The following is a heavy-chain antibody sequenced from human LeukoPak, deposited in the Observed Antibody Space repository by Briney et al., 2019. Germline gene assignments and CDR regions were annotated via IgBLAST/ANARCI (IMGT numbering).Heavy chain of an antibody. V-gene: IGHV3-30*02. D-gene: IGHD6-13*01. CDR1: GFTFKNYG. J-gene: IGHJ4*02. CDR2: IRYDGSNK. Sequence: PGGSLRLSCAASGFTFKNYGMHWVRQAPGKGLEWVAFIRYDGSNKYYAESVEGRFTISRDNSKNTLYLEMNSLRAEDTAVYYCARDSSSWYYFDYWGQGTLVTVSS. CDR3: ARDSSSWYYFDY.